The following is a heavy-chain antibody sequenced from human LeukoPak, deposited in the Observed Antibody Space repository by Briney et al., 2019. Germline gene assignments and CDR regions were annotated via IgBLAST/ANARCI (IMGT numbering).Heavy chain of an antibody. Sequence: PGGSLRLSCTASGFIFSNYWMTWVRQAPGKGLEWVAQISQDGSKEYYIDSVKARFSISRDNARNSLSLQMNSLRAEDTAVYYCVRDGGVSGYDLLDYWGQGTLATVSS. CDR1: GFIFSNYW. V-gene: IGHV3-7*01. CDR2: ISQDGSKE. CDR3: VRDGGVSGYDLLDY. D-gene: IGHD5-12*01. J-gene: IGHJ4*02.